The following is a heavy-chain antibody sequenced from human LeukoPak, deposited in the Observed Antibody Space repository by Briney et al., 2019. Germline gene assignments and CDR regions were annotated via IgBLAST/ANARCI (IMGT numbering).Heavy chain of an antibody. CDR3: ARQDDLYGTSIDY. D-gene: IGHD2-2*01. CDR1: GYSFTSYW. CDR2: IYPGDSDT. V-gene: IGHV5-51*01. Sequence: PGESLKISCKGSGYSFTSYWIGWVRQMAGKGLEWMGIIYPGDSDTTYSPSFQGQVTISADKSISTAYLQWSSLKASDTAMYYCARQDDLYGTSIDYWGQGTLVTVSP. J-gene: IGHJ4*02.